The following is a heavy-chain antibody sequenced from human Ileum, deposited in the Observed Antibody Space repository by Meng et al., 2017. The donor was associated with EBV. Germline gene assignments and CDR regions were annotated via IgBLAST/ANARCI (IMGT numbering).Heavy chain of an antibody. CDR1: GYSISSTNW. Sequence: VQLQDSGPGLVKPSAPLSLTCAVSGYSISSTNWWGWIRQPPGKGLEWIGYIYYSGSTSYNPSLKSRVTMSVDTSKNQFSLNLNSVTAVDTAVYYCARNVPGTSAYYDWGQGTLVTASS. CDR3: ARNVPGTSAYYD. V-gene: IGHV4-28*01. J-gene: IGHJ4*02. CDR2: IYYSGST. D-gene: IGHD3-22*01.